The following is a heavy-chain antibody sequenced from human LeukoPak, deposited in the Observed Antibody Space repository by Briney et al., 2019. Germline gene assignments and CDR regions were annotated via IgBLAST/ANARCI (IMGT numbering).Heavy chain of an antibody. V-gene: IGHV4-39*07. Sequence: SETLSLTCTVSGGSISSSSYYWGWIRQPPGKGLEWIGSIYYSGSTYYNPSLKSRVTISVDTSKNQFSLKLSSVTAADTAVYYCARWERYYYYMDVWGKGTTVTVSS. J-gene: IGHJ6*03. CDR3: ARWERYYYYMDV. D-gene: IGHD1-26*01. CDR2: IYYSGST. CDR1: GGSISSSSYY.